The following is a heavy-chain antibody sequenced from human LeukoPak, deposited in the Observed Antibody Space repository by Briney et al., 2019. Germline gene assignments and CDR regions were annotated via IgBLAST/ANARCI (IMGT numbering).Heavy chain of an antibody. J-gene: IGHJ3*02. V-gene: IGHV1-69*04. Sequence: SVKVSCKASGGTFSSYAISWVRQAPGQGLEWMGRIIPILDITAYAQKFQGRLTITAGKSTSTAYMELRSLRSEDTAVYYCARARFGELSDAFDIWGQGTMVTVSS. CDR3: ARARFGELSDAFDI. CDR1: GGTFSSYA. D-gene: IGHD3-10*01. CDR2: IIPILDIT.